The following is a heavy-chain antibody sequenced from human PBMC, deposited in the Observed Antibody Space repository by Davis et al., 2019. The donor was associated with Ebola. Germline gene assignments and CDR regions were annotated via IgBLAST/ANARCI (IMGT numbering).Heavy chain of an antibody. Sequence: PSETLSLTCAVYGGSFSGYYWSWIRQPPGKGLEWIGEINHSGSTNYNPSLKSRVTISVDTSKNQFSLNLRSVTAADTAVYYCARGGIAVAGLDYWGQGTLVTVSS. J-gene: IGHJ4*02. CDR2: INHSGST. D-gene: IGHD6-19*01. CDR1: GGSFSGYY. CDR3: ARGGIAVAGLDY. V-gene: IGHV4-34*01.